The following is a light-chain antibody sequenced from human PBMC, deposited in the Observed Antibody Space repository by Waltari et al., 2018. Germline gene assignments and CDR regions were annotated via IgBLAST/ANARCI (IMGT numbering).Light chain of an antibody. V-gene: IGLV1-40*01. CDR2: GNS. CDR1: SSNIGAGHD. CDR3: QSYDNSLSGNVV. Sequence: QSVLTQPPSVSGAPGQRVTIPCTGSSSNIGAGHDVPWYQQLPGTAPKPLIYGNSNRPSGVPDRFSGSKSGTSASLAITGLQAEDEADYYCQSYDNSLSGNVVFGGGTKLTVL. J-gene: IGLJ2*01.